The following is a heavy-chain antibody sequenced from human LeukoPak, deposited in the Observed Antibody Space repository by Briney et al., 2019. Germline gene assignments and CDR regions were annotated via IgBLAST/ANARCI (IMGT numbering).Heavy chain of an antibody. V-gene: IGHV4-34*01. Sequence: SETLSLTCAVYGGSFSGYYWSWLRQPPGKGLEWIGEINHSGSTNYNPSLKSRVTISVDTSKNQFSRKLSSATAADTAVYYCARALYYDFWSGYPSFDYWGQGTLVTVSS. CDR3: ARALYYDFWSGYPSFDY. D-gene: IGHD3-3*01. CDR1: GGSFSGYY. J-gene: IGHJ4*02. CDR2: INHSGST.